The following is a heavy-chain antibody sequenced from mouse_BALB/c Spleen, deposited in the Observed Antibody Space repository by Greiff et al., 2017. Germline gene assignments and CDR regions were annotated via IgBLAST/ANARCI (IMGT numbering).Heavy chain of an antibody. CDR1: GYAFSSYW. Sequence: VQLQQSGAELVRPGSSVKISCKASGYAFSSYWMNWVKQRPGQGLEWIGQIYPGDGDTNYNGKFKGKATLTADKSSSTAYMQLSSLTSEDSAVYFCATYYYGSSYYFDYWGQGTTLTVSS. D-gene: IGHD1-1*01. V-gene: IGHV1-80*01. J-gene: IGHJ2*01. CDR2: IYPGDGDT. CDR3: ATYYYGSSYYFDY.